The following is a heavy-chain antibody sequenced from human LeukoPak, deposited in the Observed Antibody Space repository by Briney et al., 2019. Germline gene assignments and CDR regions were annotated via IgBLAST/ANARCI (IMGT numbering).Heavy chain of an antibody. Sequence: PGGSLRLSFAAPGFPFRSYGMHWVRQAPGKGLVWVSRINSDGSSTSYADSVKGRFTISRDNAKNTLYLQMNSLRAEDTAVYYCARAPEDYWGQGTLVTVSS. CDR3: ARAPEDY. CDR1: GFPFRSYG. CDR2: INSDGSST. J-gene: IGHJ4*02. V-gene: IGHV3-74*01.